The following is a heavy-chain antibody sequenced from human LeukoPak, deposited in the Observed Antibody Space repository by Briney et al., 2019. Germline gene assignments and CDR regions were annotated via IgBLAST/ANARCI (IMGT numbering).Heavy chain of an antibody. J-gene: IGHJ4*02. Sequence: GGPLRLPCTASGFTVSNNYMNCLRQAPGKALEWVSIFYSGDNTYYTDSVKGRFTISRDNYKNTLYLQMNSLRAEDTAAYYCAGDSSNSYDNLPSFDYWGQGTLVTVSS. CDR1: GFTVSNNY. CDR2: FYSGDNT. V-gene: IGHV3-53*01. D-gene: IGHD2-2*01. CDR3: AGDSSNSYDNLPSFDY.